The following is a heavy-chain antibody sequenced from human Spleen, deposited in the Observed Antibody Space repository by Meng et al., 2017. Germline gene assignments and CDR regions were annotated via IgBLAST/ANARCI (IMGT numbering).Heavy chain of an antibody. CDR1: GGSISSGDYY. J-gene: IGHJ4*02. CDR2: IYYRGST. V-gene: IGHV4-30-4*01. Sequence: QVQLQESGPGLVKPSQTLSLTCTVSGGSISSGDYYWSWIRQPPGKGLEWIGYIYYRGSTNYNPSLKSRISMSVDMSKNQFSLKVNSVTAADTAIYYCVISSHNWGQGTLVTVSS. CDR3: VISSHN. D-gene: IGHD3-3*02.